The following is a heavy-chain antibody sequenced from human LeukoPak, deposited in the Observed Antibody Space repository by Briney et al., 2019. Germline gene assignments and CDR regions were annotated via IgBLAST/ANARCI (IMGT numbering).Heavy chain of an antibody. V-gene: IGHV4-39*01. CDR1: GGSIFSTSFY. Sequence: SETLSLTCTVSGGSIFSTSFYWGWIRQPPGKGLEWIGSMDYDGTTYLNPCLESRITIPVDTSNRQFSLRLTSVTAADTAVYFCARRSDSGSDDGEDYFDSWGQGTLVTVSS. CDR3: ARRSDSGSDDGEDYFDS. CDR2: MDYDGTT. J-gene: IGHJ4*02. D-gene: IGHD1-26*01.